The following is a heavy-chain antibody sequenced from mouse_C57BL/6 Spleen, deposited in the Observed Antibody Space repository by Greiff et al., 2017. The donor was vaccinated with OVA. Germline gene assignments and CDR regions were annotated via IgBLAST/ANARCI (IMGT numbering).Heavy chain of an antibody. CDR3: TRSNPLYDGYSPWFAY. CDR2: IDPETGGT. V-gene: IGHV1-15*01. Sequence: QVQLQQSGAELVRPGASVTLSCKASGYTFTDYEMHWVKQTPVHGLEWIGAIDPETGGTAYNQKFKGKAILTADKSSSTAYMELRSLTSEDSAVYYCTRSNPLYDGYSPWFAYWGQGTLVTVSA. D-gene: IGHD2-3*01. J-gene: IGHJ3*01. CDR1: GYTFTDYE.